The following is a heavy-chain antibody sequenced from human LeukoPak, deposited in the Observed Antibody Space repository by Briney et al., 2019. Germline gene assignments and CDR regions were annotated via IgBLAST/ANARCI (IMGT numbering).Heavy chain of an antibody. CDR1: GFTFSSYG. J-gene: IGHJ4*02. CDR2: ISYDGSNK. CDR3: AKDPGVVVAAEYYFDY. Sequence: PGRSLRLSCAASGFTFSSYGMHWVRQAPGKGLEWVAVISYDGSNKYYADSVKGRFTISRGNSKNTLYLQMNSLRAEDTAVYYCAKDPGVVVAAEYYFDYWGQGTLVTVSS. D-gene: IGHD2-15*01. V-gene: IGHV3-30*18.